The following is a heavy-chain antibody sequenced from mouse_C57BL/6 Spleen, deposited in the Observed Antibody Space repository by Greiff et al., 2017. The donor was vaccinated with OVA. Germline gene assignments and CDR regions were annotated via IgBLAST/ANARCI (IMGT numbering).Heavy chain of an antibody. J-gene: IGHJ2*01. CDR3: ASFTAVVAQDGDFDY. CDR1: GYTFTSYG. CDR2: IYPRSGNT. D-gene: IGHD1-1*01. V-gene: IGHV1-81*01. Sequence: QVQLQQSGAELARPGASVKLSCKASGYTFTSYGISWVKQRTGQGLEWIGEIYPRSGNTYYNEKFKGKATLTADKSSSTAYMELRSLTSDDSAVYFCASFTAVVAQDGDFDYWGQGTTLTVSS.